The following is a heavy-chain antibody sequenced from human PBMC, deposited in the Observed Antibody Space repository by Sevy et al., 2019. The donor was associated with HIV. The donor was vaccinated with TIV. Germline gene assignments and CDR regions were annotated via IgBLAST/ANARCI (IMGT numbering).Heavy chain of an antibody. D-gene: IGHD3-22*01. CDR1: GFTVSSNY. CDR3: ARTGDSSGYYYF. V-gene: IGHV3-53*01. J-gene: IGHJ4*02. CDR2: IYSGGST. Sequence: GGSLRLSCAASGFTVSSNYMSWVRQAPGKGLEWVSVIYSGGSTYYEDSVKGRFTISRDNSKNTLYLQMNSLRAEDTAVYYCARTGDSSGYYYFGGQGTLVTVSS.